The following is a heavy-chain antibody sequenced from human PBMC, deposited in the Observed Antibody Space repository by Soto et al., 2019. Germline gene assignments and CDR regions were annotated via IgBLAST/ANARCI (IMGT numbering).Heavy chain of an antibody. J-gene: IGHJ3*02. CDR2: INPSGGST. Sequence: ASVKVSCKASGYTFTSYYMHWVRQAPGQGLEWMGIINPSGGSTSYAQKFQGRVTMTRDTSTSTVYMELSSLRSEDTAVYYCARDLSDYRDGIPYAFDIWGQGTMVTVSS. CDR1: GYTFTSYY. CDR3: ARDLSDYRDGIPYAFDI. D-gene: IGHD4-17*01. V-gene: IGHV1-46*03.